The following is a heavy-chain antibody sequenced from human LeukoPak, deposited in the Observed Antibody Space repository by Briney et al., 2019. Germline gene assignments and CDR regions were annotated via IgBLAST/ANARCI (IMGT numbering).Heavy chain of an antibody. CDR2: IYNDGTT. J-gene: IGHJ6*03. D-gene: IGHD2-15*01. Sequence: GGSLRLSCAASGFTVSSNYMSWVRQAPGKGLQWVSVIYNDGTTYYADSVKGRFTISRDNSKNTLYLQMNSLRAEDTAVYYCAREICGGSRNPPSYMDVWGNGTTVTVSS. V-gene: IGHV3-53*01. CDR1: GFTVSSNY. CDR3: AREICGGSRNPPSYMDV.